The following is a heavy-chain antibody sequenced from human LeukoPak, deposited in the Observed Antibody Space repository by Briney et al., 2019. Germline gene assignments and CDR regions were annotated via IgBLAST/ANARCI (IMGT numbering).Heavy chain of an antibody. CDR3: ARDYKYAFDN. J-gene: IGHJ4*02. D-gene: IGHD5-24*01. Sequence: PSETLSLTCTVSGGSISTHFWSWVRQAPGKGLEWISYIGIDSGNTNYADSVKGRFTISGDKAKNSLYLQMNSLRVEDTAVYYCARDYKYAFDNWGQGTLVTVSS. CDR1: GGSISTHF. CDR2: IGIDSGNT. V-gene: IGHV3-11*06.